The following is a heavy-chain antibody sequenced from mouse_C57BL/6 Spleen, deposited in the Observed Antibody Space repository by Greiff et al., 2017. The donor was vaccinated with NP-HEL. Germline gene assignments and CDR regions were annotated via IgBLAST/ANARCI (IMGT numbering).Heavy chain of an antibody. V-gene: IGHV5-12*01. CDR2: ISNGGGRT. J-gene: IGHJ1*03. CDR3: ARMRGRIWYFDV. Sequence: EVQVVESGGGLVQPGGSLKLSCAASGFTFSDYYMYWVRQTPEQRLEWVAYISNGGGRTYYPDTVKGRFTISRDNAKNTLYLQMSRLKSEDTAMYYSARMRGRIWYFDVWGTGTTVTVSS. D-gene: IGHD3-3*01. CDR1: GFTFSDYY.